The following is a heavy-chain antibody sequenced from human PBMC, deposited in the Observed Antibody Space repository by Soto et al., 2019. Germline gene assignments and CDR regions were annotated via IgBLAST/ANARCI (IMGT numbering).Heavy chain of an antibody. CDR1: GFTFSSYA. D-gene: IGHD4-17*01. CDR2: ISYDGSNK. V-gene: IGHV3-30-3*01. Sequence: QVQLVESGGGVVQPGRSLRLSCAASGFTFSSYAMHWVRQAPGKGLEWVAVISYDGSNKYYADSVKGRFTISRDNSKNTLYLQMNSLRAADTAVYYCARAPTTVTTAYYFDYWGQGTLVTVSS. CDR3: ARAPTTVTTAYYFDY. J-gene: IGHJ4*02.